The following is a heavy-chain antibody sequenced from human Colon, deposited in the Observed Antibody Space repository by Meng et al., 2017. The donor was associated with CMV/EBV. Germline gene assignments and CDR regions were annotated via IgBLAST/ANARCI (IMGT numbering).Heavy chain of an antibody. CDR2: ISSSSATI. Sequence: LSCAASGFTFRDHYMSWIRQAPGKGLEWISYISSSSATIYYADSVKGRFTISRDNAEQTLYLEMNNLRAEDTAVYYCASRYSYVGFWGHGTLVTVSS. J-gene: IGHJ4*01. CDR3: ASRYSYVGF. CDR1: GFTFRDHY. V-gene: IGHV3-11*01. D-gene: IGHD5-12*01.